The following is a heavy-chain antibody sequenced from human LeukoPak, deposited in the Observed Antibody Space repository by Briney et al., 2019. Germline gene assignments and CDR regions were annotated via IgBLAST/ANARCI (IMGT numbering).Heavy chain of an antibody. CDR1: GYTFTGYY. Sequence: GASVKVSCKASGYTFTGYYMHWVRQAPGQGLEWMGWINPNSGGTNYAQKFQGRVTMTRDTSISTAYMELSRLRSDDTAVYYCARDLSGSYSHFDYWGQGTLVTVSS. J-gene: IGHJ4*02. CDR3: ARDLSGSYSHFDY. D-gene: IGHD1-26*01. CDR2: INPNSGGT. V-gene: IGHV1-2*02.